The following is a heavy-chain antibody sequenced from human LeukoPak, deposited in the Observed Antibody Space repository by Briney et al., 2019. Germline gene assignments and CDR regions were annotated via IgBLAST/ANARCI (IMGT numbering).Heavy chain of an antibody. D-gene: IGHD2-2*01. V-gene: IGHV4-39*01. Sequence: SETLSLTCTVSGGSISSSSYYWGWIRQPPGKGLEWIGNIYCSGNTYYNVSLKSRVTISVDTSQNQFSLKLSSVTAADTAVYYCARQEAGYCSSTTCGDFDCWGQGTLVTVSS. CDR2: IYCSGNT. J-gene: IGHJ4*02. CDR1: GGSISSSSYY. CDR3: ARQEAGYCSSTTCGDFDC.